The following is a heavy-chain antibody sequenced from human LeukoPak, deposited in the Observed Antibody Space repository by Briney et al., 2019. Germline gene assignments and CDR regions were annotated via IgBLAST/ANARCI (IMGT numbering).Heavy chain of an antibody. CDR2: ISSNGGST. Sequence: LGGSLRLSCAASGFTFSSYAMHWVRQAPGKGLEYVSAISSNGGSTYYANSVKGRFTISRDNSKNTLYLQMGSLRAEDMAVYYCARANPYYFDYLGQGTLVTVSS. V-gene: IGHV3-64*01. CDR1: GFTFSSYA. CDR3: ARANPYYFDY. J-gene: IGHJ4*02.